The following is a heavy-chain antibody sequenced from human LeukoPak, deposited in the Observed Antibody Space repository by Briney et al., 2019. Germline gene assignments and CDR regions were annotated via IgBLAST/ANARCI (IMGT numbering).Heavy chain of an antibody. J-gene: IGHJ4*02. CDR1: GYTFTTYG. CDR3: ARENFGSGSYYCDY. CDR2: ISAYNGHT. D-gene: IGHD3-10*01. V-gene: IGHV1-18*01. Sequence: ASVKVSCKASGYTFTTYGISWVRQAPGQGLEWVGWISAYNGHTKYEQTLQGRVTMTTDTSTNTAYMELRSLRSDDTAVYYCARENFGSGSYYCDYWGQGTLDPVSS.